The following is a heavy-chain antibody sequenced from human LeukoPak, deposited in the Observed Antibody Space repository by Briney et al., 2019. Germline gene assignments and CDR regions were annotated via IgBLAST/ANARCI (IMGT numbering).Heavy chain of an antibody. J-gene: IGHJ5*02. CDR2: IYYSGST. Sequence: SETLSLTCTVSGGSISSYYWSWIRQPPGKGPEWIGYIYYSGSTNYNPSLKSRVTISVDTSKNQFSLKLSSVTAADTAVYYCARGRSWYDWFDPWGQGTLVTVSS. V-gene: IGHV4-59*01. CDR3: ARGRSWYDWFDP. CDR1: GGSISSYY. D-gene: IGHD6-13*01.